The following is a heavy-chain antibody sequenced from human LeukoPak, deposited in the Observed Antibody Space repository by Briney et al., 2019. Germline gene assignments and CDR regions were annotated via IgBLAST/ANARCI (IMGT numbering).Heavy chain of an antibody. J-gene: IGHJ5*02. CDR1: GASISSFY. CDR3: AKDWELGS. V-gene: IGHV4-59*01. CDR2: IYTSGST. Sequence: PSETLSLTCSVSGASISSFYWNWIRQPPGKGLEWIGNIYTSGSTNYNPSLKSRVTISVDTSKDQFSLKLTSVTAADTAFYYCAKDWELGSWGQGTLVTVSS. D-gene: IGHD1-26*01.